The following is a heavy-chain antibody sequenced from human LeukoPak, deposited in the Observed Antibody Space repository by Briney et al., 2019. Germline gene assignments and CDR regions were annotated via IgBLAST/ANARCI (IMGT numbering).Heavy chain of an antibody. J-gene: IGHJ1*01. Sequence: GRTLRLSCAASGFTFSSYGMHWVRQAPGKGLERGAVISYNGSNKYYADSVKGRFTISRDNSKNTLYLQMNSLGAEDTAVYYCASRGDCSSTICYPYFQHWGQGTLVTVS. CDR2: ISYNGSNK. D-gene: IGHD2-2*01. CDR1: GFTFSSYG. CDR3: ASRGDCSSTICYPYFQH. V-gene: IGHV3-30*03.